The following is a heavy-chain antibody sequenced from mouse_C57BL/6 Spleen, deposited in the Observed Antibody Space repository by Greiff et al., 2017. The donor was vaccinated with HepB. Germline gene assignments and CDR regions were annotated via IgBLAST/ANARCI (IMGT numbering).Heavy chain of an antibody. CDR1: GYAFTNYL. V-gene: IGHV1-54*01. CDR3: ARSTTIVTPSFDY. D-gene: IGHD2-5*01. Sequence: QVHVKQSGAELVRPGTSVKVSCKASGYAFTNYLIEWVKQRPGQGLEWIGVINPGSGGTNYNEKFKGKATLTADKSSSTAYMQLSSLTSEDSAVYFCARSTTIVTPSFDYWGQGTTLTVSS. CDR2: INPGSGGT. J-gene: IGHJ2*01.